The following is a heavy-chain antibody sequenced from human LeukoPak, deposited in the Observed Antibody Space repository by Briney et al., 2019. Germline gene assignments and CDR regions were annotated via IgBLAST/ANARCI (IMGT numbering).Heavy chain of an antibody. CDR2: ISSSSSTI. Sequence: PGGSLRLSCAASGFTFSSYSMNWVRQAPGKGLEWVSYISSSSSTIYYADSVKGRFTISRDNAKNSLHLQMNSLRAEDTAVYYCARRGCSGGSCYSHYYYYYMDVWGKGTTVTVSS. J-gene: IGHJ6*03. CDR1: GFTFSSYS. D-gene: IGHD2-15*01. V-gene: IGHV3-48*01. CDR3: ARRGCSGGSCYSHYYYYYMDV.